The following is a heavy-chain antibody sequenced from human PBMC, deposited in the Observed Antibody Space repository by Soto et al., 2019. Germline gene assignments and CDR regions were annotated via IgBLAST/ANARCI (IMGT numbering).Heavy chain of an antibody. CDR2: INHSGST. D-gene: IGHD3-16*01. Sequence: QVQLQQWGAGLLKPSETLSLTCAVYGGSFSGYSWTWIRQPLGTGLEWIGEINHSGSTNYNPSLKSRVTISVDTSKTQFSLKLTSVPAADTAVYYCARDKITGVFDYWGQGTLVTVSS. CDR1: GGSFSGYS. J-gene: IGHJ4*02. V-gene: IGHV4-34*01. CDR3: ARDKITGVFDY.